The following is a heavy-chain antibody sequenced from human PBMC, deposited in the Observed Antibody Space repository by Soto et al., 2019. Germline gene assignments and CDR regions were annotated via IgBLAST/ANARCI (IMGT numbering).Heavy chain of an antibody. J-gene: IGHJ5*02. Sequence: QVQLVESGGGVVQPGRSLRLSCAASGFTFSSYAMHWVRQAPGQGLEWVAVISYDGSNKYYADSVKGRFTISRDNSKNTLYLQLNSLRAEDTAVYYCARDYLELPFDPWGQGTLVIVAS. V-gene: IGHV3-30-3*01. D-gene: IGHD1-7*01. CDR3: ARDYLELPFDP. CDR2: ISYDGSNK. CDR1: GFTFSSYA.